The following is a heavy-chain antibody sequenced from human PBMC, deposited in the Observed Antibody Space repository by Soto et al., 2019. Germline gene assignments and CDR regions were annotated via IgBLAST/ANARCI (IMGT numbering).Heavy chain of an antibody. CDR1: GFTFNNYA. CDR2: ISYDGSNK. J-gene: IGHJ4*02. CDR3: ARDLIPLYYYDSSGSLDY. D-gene: IGHD3-22*01. Sequence: GGSLRLSCVASGFTFNNYAMHWVRQAPGKGLEWVAVISYDGSNKFYADSVKGRFTISRDNSENTLYLQMNSLEADDTAVYYCARDLIPLYYYDSSGSLDYWGQGTLVTVSS. V-gene: IGHV3-30-3*01.